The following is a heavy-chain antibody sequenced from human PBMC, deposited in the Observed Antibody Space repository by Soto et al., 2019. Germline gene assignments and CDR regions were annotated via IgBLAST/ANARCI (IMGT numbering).Heavy chain of an antibody. V-gene: IGHV4-4*02. CDR2: DYYNGDN. Sequence: QVQLQESGPGLVEPSGTLSLTCAVSGGAIDTTNWWSWVRQPPGKGLEWIGEDYYNGDNNSNPSFKSLVTVASDPSKTQFSLSLSFVTAADTAVYYWAKESRMVTGEFSLFFEEWCQGTVVTVSS. J-gene: IGHJ1*01. D-gene: IGHD5-18*01. CDR1: GGAIDTTNW. CDR3: AKESRMVTGEFSLFFEE.